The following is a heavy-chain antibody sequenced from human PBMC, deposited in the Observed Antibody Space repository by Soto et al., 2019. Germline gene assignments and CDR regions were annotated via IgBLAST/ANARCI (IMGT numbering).Heavy chain of an antibody. V-gene: IGHV4-34*01. D-gene: IGHD2-8*01. CDR2: INHSGST. CDR3: ARDNMGYCTNGVCRNFDY. J-gene: IGHJ4*02. Sequence: SETLSLTCAVYGGSFSGYYWSWIRQPPGKGLEWIGEINHSGSTNYNRSLKSRVTISVDTSKNQFSLKLRSVTAADTAVYYCARDNMGYCTNGVCRNFDYWGQGTLVTVSS. CDR1: GGSFSGYY.